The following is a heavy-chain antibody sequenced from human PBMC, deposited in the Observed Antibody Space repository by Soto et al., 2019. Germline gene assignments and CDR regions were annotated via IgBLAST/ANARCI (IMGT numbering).Heavy chain of an antibody. CDR1: GYTFTSHR. CDR3: ARQQGLLPLFEC. Sequence: AAVKVSCTSSGYTFTSHRITWVRQAPGQGLEWMGWISAYSGNTNYAQKFQGRVTLTVDTSTTTAYMELRSLRSDDTAVDYCARQQGLLPLFECWGHGARVTVAS. J-gene: IGHJ4*01. D-gene: IGHD3-22*01. CDR2: ISAYSGNT. V-gene: IGHV1-18*01.